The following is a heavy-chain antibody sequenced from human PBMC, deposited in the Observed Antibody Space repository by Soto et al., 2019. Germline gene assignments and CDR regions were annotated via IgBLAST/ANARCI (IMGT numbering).Heavy chain of an antibody. CDR2: ISAYNGNT. D-gene: IGHD6-19*01. V-gene: IGHV1-18*01. Sequence: ASVKVSCKASGYTFTSYGISWVRQAPGQGLEWMGWISAYNGNTNYAQKLQGRVTMTTDTSTSTAYMELRSLRSDDTAVYYCARGPRPWYSSGWYFDYWGQGTLVTVSS. J-gene: IGHJ4*02. CDR3: ARGPRPWYSSGWYFDY. CDR1: GYTFTSYG.